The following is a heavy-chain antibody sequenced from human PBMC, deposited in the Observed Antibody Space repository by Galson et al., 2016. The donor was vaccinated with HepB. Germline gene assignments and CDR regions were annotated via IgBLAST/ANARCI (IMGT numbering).Heavy chain of an antibody. D-gene: IGHD6-13*01. Sequence: SETLSLTCAVSGGSINSDVWWSWVRQAPGKGLEWIGEIYNTGSTNYNPSLKTRFIMSLDKSKNQFSLKANSVTTADTAVYYCARVNGLRAGTGTGLLDYWGHGTLVTVSS. V-gene: IGHV4-4*02. J-gene: IGHJ4*01. CDR2: IYNTGST. CDR3: ARVNGLRAGTGTGLLDY. CDR1: GGSINSDVW.